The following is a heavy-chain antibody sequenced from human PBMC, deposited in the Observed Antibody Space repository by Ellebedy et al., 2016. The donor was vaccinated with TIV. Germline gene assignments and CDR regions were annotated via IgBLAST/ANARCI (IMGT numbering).Heavy chain of an antibody. D-gene: IGHD6-6*01. V-gene: IGHV3-43D*03. CDR3: AKGGHSSSSIGSTRFDY. Sequence: PGGSLRLSCAASGFTFDDYAMHWVRQAPGKGLEWVSLISWDGGSTYYADSVKGRFTISRDNSKNSLYLQMNSLRAEDTALYYCAKGGHSSSSIGSTRFDYWGQGTLVTVSS. J-gene: IGHJ4*02. CDR1: GFTFDDYA. CDR2: ISWDGGST.